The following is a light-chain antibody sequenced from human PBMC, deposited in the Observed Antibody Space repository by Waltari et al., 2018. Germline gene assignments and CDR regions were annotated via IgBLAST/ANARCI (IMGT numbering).Light chain of an antibody. J-gene: IGKJ1*01. CDR3: HQSSISWT. CDR2: YAS. V-gene: IGKV6D-21*02. CDR1: QSIGTN. Sequence: EIVLTQSPAFQSVTPKEKVTITCRASQSIGTNLHWYQQKPGQSPKFLIKYASQSISGVPSRFSSSGSVTDFTLTINSLEAEDAAAYYCHQSSISWTFGQGTKVEIK.